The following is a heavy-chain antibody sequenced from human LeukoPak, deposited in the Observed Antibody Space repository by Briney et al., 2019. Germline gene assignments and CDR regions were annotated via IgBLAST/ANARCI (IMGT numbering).Heavy chain of an antibody. V-gene: IGHV1-46*01. CDR2: INPSGGST. Sequence: ASVKVSCKASGYTFTSYYMHWVRQAPGQGLEWMGIINPSGGSTSYAQKFQGRVTMTRDTSTGTVYMELSSLRSEDTAVYYCARAPDYYDSSGYFDYWGQGTLVTVSS. J-gene: IGHJ4*02. CDR1: GYTFTSYY. CDR3: ARAPDYYDSSGYFDY. D-gene: IGHD3-22*01.